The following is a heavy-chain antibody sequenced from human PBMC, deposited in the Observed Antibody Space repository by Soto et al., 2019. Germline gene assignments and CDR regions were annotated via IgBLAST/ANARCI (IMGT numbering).Heavy chain of an antibody. CDR1: GFTFSSYS. D-gene: IGHD2-2*02. CDR3: ARGIGYCSSTSCYTDGVDAFDI. Sequence: WGSLSLSCAASGFTFSSYSKNWVRQAPGKGLVWGSSISNSSSYIYYADSVKGRFTIPTDNAKNTLYLQMNSLRAEDTAVYYCARGIGYCSSTSCYTDGVDAFDIWGQGTMVTVSS. J-gene: IGHJ3*02. CDR2: ISNSSSYI. V-gene: IGHV3-21*01.